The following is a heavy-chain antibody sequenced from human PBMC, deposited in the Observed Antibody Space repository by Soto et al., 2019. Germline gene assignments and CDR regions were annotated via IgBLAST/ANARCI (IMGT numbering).Heavy chain of an antibody. J-gene: IGHJ6*02. Sequence: PSETLSLTCTVSGGSISSYYWSWIRQPAGKGLEWIGRIYTSGSTNYNPSLKSRVTMSVDTSKNQFSLKLSSVTAADTAVYYCASAVYSNYELDYYYYGMDVWGQGTTVTVSS. CDR1: GGSISSYY. CDR3: ASAVYSNYELDYYYYGMDV. V-gene: IGHV4-4*07. D-gene: IGHD4-4*01. CDR2: IYTSGST.